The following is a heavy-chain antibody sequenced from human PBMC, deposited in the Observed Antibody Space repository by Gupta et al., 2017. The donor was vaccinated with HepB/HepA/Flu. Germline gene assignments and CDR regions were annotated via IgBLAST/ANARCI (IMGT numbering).Heavy chain of an antibody. J-gene: IGHJ6*02. CDR2: IKQDGSEK. CDR1: RFTFSRYW. V-gene: IGHV3-7*01. CDR3: ARELGYSNSWSGSYYGMDV. D-gene: IGHD6-13*01. Sequence: EVQLVESGGGLVQPGGSLRLSCAASRFTFSRYWMSWVLQAQGQGLEWVANIKQDGSEKYYVDSVKGRFTISRDNAKNSLYLQMNSLRAEDTAVYYCARELGYSNSWSGSYYGMDVWGQGTTVTVSS.